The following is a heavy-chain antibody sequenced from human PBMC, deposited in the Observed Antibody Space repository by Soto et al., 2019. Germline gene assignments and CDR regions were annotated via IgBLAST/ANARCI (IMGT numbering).Heavy chain of an antibody. D-gene: IGHD6-6*01. CDR2: ISYDGSNK. CDR1: GFTFSSYA. J-gene: IGHJ5*02. CDR3: ARVWRQVVLYNWCDP. Sequence: QVQLVESGGGVVQPGRSLRLSCAASGFTFSSYAMHWVRQAPGKGLEWVAVISYDGSNKYYADSVKGRFTISRDNSKNPLYLQMNSLRAEDTAVYYCARVWRQVVLYNWCDPWGQGTLVTVSS. V-gene: IGHV3-30-3*01.